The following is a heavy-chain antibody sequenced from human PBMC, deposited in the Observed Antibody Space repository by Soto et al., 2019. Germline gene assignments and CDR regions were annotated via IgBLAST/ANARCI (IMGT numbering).Heavy chain of an antibody. V-gene: IGHV3-48*02. CDR2: ISSSSSSI. CDR1: GFTCSSYS. Sequence: GGSRRVSCAASGFTCSSYSMNWVRQAPGKGLEWVSYISSSSSSIYYADSVKGRFTISRDNAKNSLYLQMNSLRDEDTAVYYCPRDCSSTSCYIPRGVVYYYGMDVWGQGTMVTVSS. D-gene: IGHD2-2*02. CDR3: PRDCSSTSCYIPRGVVYYYGMDV. J-gene: IGHJ6*02.